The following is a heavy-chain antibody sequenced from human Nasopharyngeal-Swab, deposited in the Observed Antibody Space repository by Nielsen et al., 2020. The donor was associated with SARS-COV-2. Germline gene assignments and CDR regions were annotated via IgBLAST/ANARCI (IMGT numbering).Heavy chain of an antibody. D-gene: IGHD2-2*01. J-gene: IGHJ5*02. CDR2: INHSGST. CDR1: GGSISSGDYY. Sequence: SETLSLTCTVSGGSISSGDYYWSWIRQPPGKGLEWIGEINHSGSTNYNPSLKSRVTISVDTSKNQFSLKLSSVTAADTAVYYCARWASAAWQNGFDPWGQGTLVTVSS. CDR3: ARWASAAWQNGFDP. V-gene: IGHV4-39*07.